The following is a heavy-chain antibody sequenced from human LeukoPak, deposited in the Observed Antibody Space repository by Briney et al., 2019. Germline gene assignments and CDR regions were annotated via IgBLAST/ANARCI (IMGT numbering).Heavy chain of an antibody. CDR2: INAGNGNT. CDR1: GCTFTSHA. V-gene: IGHV1-3*01. J-gene: IGHJ5*02. CDR3: ARDYGGSSGWFDP. D-gene: IGHD4-23*01. Sequence: ASVKVSCKASGCTFTSHAMHWVRQAPGQRLEWMGWINAGNGNTKYSQKFQGRVTFTRDTSISTAYMELRSLTSEDTAVYYCARDYGGSSGWFDPWGQGTLVTVSS.